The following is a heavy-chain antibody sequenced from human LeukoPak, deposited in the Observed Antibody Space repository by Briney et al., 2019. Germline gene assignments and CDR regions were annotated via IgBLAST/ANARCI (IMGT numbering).Heavy chain of an antibody. CDR1: GFTFSDYY. CDR2: ISSSGSAI. V-gene: IGHV3-11*04. J-gene: IGHJ5*02. CDR3: ARDRSSWYSWFDP. D-gene: IGHD6-13*01. Sequence: PGGSLRLSCAASGFTFSDYYMTTIRQASGKGLERVSYISSSGSAIYYADSVKGRFTIARDNAKNSLYLQMNRLRVEDTAVYYCARDRSSWYSWFDPWGQGTLVTVSS.